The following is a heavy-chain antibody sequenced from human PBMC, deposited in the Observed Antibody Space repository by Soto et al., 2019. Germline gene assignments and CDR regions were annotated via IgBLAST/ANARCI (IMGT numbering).Heavy chain of an antibody. V-gene: IGHV3-15*07. CDR2: IKTSAGGGAT. J-gene: IGHJ6*02. Sequence: EVQLVESAGGLVKPGGSLRLSCVASGFSFNEAWMNWVRQAPGQGLEWVGRIKTSAGGGATNYAAPVQGRFTISRDDSKNTLYLHMTSLRTEDTALYYCTTGSVEGIWGQGTTVIVSS. CDR3: TTGSVEGI. CDR1: GFSFNEAW.